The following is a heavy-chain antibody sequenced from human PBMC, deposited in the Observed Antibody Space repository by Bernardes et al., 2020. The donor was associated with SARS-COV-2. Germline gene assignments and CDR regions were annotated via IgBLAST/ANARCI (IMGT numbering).Heavy chain of an antibody. J-gene: IGHJ2*01. V-gene: IGHV3-30*18. CDR2: ISYDGSNK. Sequence: GGSLRLSCAASGFTFSSSGMHWVRQAPGKGLEWVAVISYDGSNKYYADSVKGRFTISRDNSKNTLYLQMNSLRAEDTAVYYCAKAVGGSYWYFDLWGRGTLVTVSS. CDR1: GFTFSSSG. CDR3: AKAVGGSYWYFDL. D-gene: IGHD1-26*01.